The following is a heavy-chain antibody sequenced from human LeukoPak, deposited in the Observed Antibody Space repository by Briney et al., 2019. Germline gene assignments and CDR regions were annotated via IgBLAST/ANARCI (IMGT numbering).Heavy chain of an antibody. CDR1: GFTFSIYA. CDR2: ISGSGGST. J-gene: IGHJ4*02. V-gene: IGHV3-23*01. D-gene: IGHD1-26*01. Sequence: GGSLRLSCAASGFTFSIYAMSWVRQAPGKGLEWVSAISGSGGSTYYADSVKGRFTIPRDNSKNTLFLQMNSLRAEDTAVYYCAKTYSGSYSDYFDYWGQGTLVTVSS. CDR3: AKTYSGSYSDYFDY.